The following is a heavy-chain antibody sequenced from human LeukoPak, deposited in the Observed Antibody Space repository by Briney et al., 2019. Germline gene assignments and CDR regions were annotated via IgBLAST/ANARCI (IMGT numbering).Heavy chain of an antibody. Sequence: GGSLRLSCAASGFTFSSYGMHWVRQAPGKGLEWVAFIRHEGSNKYYADSVKGRFTISRDNSKNSPYLQMNSLRAEDTAVYYCARTYGSGSYFLDYWGQGTLVTVSS. CDR1: GFTFSSYG. CDR3: ARTYGSGSYFLDY. D-gene: IGHD3-10*01. J-gene: IGHJ4*02. CDR2: IRHEGSNK. V-gene: IGHV3-30*02.